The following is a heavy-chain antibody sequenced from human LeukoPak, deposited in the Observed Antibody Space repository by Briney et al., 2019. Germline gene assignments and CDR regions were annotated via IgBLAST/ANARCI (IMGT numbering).Heavy chain of an antibody. V-gene: IGHV5-51*01. CDR1: GYSFTGYW. Sequence: GESLKISCKGSGYSFTGYWIGWVRQMPGKGLEWMGIIYPGDSDTRYSPSFQGQVTISADKSTSTAYLQWSSLKASDTAMYYCARAHYDILTGYYFDYWGQGTLVTVSS. CDR3: ARAHYDILTGYYFDY. J-gene: IGHJ4*02. D-gene: IGHD3-9*01. CDR2: IYPGDSDT.